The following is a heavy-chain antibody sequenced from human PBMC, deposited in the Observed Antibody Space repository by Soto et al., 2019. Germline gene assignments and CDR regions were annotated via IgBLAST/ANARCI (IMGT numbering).Heavy chain of an antibody. CDR2: IYYSGST. D-gene: IGHD2-21*01. V-gene: IGHV4-39*01. CDR1: GGSISSSSYY. CDR3: ASASIAGSNAFDY. Sequence: PSETLSLTCTVSGGSISSSSYYWGWIRQPPGKGLEWIGSIYYSGSTYYNPSLKSRVTISVDTSKNQFSLKLSSVTAADTAVYYCASASIAGSNAFDYWGQGTLVTVSS. J-gene: IGHJ4*02.